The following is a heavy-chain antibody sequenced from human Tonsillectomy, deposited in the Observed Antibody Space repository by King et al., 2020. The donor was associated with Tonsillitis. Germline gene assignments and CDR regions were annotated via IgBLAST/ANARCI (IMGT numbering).Heavy chain of an antibody. CDR2: IDPSESFS. D-gene: IGHD3-22*01. CDR3: ARLAPGGEGPAWLSWFDP. V-gene: IGHV5-10-1*03. J-gene: IGHJ5*02. Sequence: VQLVESGAEVKKPGESLRISCKASGYNFTSYWISWVRQMPGKGVEWMGWIDPSESFSNYGPSFQGHVTISADKSISTAYLQWTSLKASDTAIYYCARLAPGGEGPAWLSWFDPWGQGTLVTVSS. CDR1: GYNFTSYW.